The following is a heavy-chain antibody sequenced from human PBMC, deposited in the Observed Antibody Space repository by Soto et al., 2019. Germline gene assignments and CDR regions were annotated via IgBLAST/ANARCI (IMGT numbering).Heavy chain of an antibody. D-gene: IGHD2-2*01. Sequence: GGSLRLSCAASGFTFSSYGMHWVRQAPGKGLEWVAVISYDGSNKYYADSVKGRFTISRDNSKNTLYLQMNSLRAEDTAVYYCAKESSFIVLVPAGNFDYWGQGTLVTVSS. CDR3: AKESSFIVLVPAGNFDY. CDR2: ISYDGSNK. J-gene: IGHJ4*02. CDR1: GFTFSSYG. V-gene: IGHV3-30*18.